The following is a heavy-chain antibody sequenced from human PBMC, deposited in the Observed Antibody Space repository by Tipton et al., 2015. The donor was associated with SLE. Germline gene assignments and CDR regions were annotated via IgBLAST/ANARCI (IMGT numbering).Heavy chain of an antibody. CDR2: INHRGST. Sequence: TLSLTCAVYGGSFSGYYWSWIRQPPGKGLEWIGEINHRGSTNYNPSLKSRVTISVDTSKNQFSLKLSSVTAADTAVYYCARHFFARPFDSWGQGTLVTVSS. CDR3: ARHFFARPFDS. D-gene: IGHD2/OR15-2a*01. CDR1: GGSFSGYY. V-gene: IGHV4-34*01. J-gene: IGHJ4*02.